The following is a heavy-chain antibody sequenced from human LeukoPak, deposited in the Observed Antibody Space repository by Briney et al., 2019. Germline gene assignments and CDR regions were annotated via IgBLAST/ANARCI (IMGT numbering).Heavy chain of an antibody. V-gene: IGHV4-34*01. Sequence: PSETLSLTCAVYVGSFGAHYWSCIRQPPGKGLEWIGEIDHSGSTNYNPSLKSRVTMSVDTSKNQFSLKLHSVTAADTAVYYCAREASGSPDYFDSWGRGTLVTVSS. D-gene: IGHD1-26*01. J-gene: IGHJ4*02. CDR1: VGSFGAHY. CDR2: IDHSGST. CDR3: AREASGSPDYFDS.